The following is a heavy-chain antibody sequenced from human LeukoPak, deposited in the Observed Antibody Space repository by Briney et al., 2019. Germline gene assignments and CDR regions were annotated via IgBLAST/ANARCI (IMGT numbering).Heavy chain of an antibody. V-gene: IGHV1-69*04. CDR1: GGTFSSYA. Sequence: GASVKVSCKASGGTFSSYAISWVRQAPGQGLEWMGRIIPILGIANYAQKFQGRVTITADKSTSTAYMELSSLRSEDTAVYYRARGDYYDSSVDYWGQGTLVTVSS. D-gene: IGHD3-22*01. CDR3: ARGDYYDSSVDY. CDR2: IIPILGIA. J-gene: IGHJ4*02.